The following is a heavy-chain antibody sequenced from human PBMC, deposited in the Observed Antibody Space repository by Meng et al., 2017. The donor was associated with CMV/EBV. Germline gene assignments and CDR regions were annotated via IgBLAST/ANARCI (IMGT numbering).Heavy chain of an antibody. V-gene: IGHV4-30-4*08. CDR2: IYYSGST. Sequence: QGQRQELGPGLVKPSQTLSRTCTVSGGSISSGDYYWSWIRQPPGKGLEWIGYIYYSGSTYYNPSLKSRVTISVDTSKNQFSLKLSSVTAADTAVYYCARGFTGVLLWFGESLGWFDPWGQGTLVTVSS. CDR3: ARGFTGVLLWFGESLGWFDP. J-gene: IGHJ5*02. D-gene: IGHD3-10*01. CDR1: GGSISSGDYY.